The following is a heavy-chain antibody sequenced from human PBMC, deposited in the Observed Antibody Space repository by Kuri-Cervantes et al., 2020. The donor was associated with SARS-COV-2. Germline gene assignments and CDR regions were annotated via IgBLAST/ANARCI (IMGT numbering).Heavy chain of an antibody. J-gene: IGHJ6*02. CDR3: AREGITMVRGRKPYYYGMDV. D-gene: IGHD3-10*01. V-gene: IGHV3-21*01. CDR2: ISSSSSYI. CDR1: GFTFSSYS. Sequence: GGSLRLSCAASGFTFSSYSMNWVRQAPGKGLEWVSSISSSSSYIYYADSVKGRFTISRGNAKNSLYLQMNSLRAEDTAVYYCAREGITMVRGRKPYYYGMDVWGQETTVTVSS.